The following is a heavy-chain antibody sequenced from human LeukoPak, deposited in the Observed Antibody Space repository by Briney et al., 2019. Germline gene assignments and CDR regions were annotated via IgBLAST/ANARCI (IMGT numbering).Heavy chain of an antibody. J-gene: IGHJ3*02. CDR3: ARPGTGDAFDI. CDR1: GGSISSYY. CDR2: IYYSGST. V-gene: IGHV4-59*08. D-gene: IGHD3/OR15-3a*01. Sequence: SETLSLTCTVSGGSISSYYWSWIRQPPGKGLEWIGYIYYSGSTNYNPSLKSRVTISVDTSKNQFSLKLRSVTAADTAVYYCARPGTGDAFDIWGQGTMVTVSS.